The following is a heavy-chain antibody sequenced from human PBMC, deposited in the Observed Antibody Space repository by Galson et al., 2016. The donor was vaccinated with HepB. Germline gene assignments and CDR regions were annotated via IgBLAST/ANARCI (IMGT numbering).Heavy chain of an antibody. CDR1: GYSFSNYG. Sequence: SCKASGYSFSNYGITWVRQAPGQGLEWMGWISTYNGNTDYDQKLHGRLTLTTYASTTTAYLELRSLRFDDTAVYYCARGSTATTPLAYWGQGTLVTVSS. D-gene: IGHD4-11*01. J-gene: IGHJ4*02. V-gene: IGHV1-18*01. CDR3: ARGSTATTPLAY. CDR2: ISTYNGNT.